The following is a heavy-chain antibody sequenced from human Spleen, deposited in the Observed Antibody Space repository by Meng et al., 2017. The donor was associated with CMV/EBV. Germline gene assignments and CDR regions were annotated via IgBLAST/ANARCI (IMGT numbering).Heavy chain of an antibody. Sequence: FTFSSYAMSWVRQATGKGLEWVSAISGSGGSTYYADSVKGRFTISRDNSKNTLYLQMNSLRAEDTAVYYCAKDPMVRSYYYYYGMDVWGQGTTVTVSS. D-gene: IGHD3-10*01. V-gene: IGHV3-23*01. CDR3: AKDPMVRSYYYYYGMDV. CDR2: ISGSGGST. CDR1: FTFSSYA. J-gene: IGHJ6*02.